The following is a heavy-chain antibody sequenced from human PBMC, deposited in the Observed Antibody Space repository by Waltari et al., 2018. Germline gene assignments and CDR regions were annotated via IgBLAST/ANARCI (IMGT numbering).Heavy chain of an antibody. V-gene: IGHV3-48*02. CDR1: GFSCSSSS. J-gene: IGHJ4*02. CDR3: ARDLKWAFDY. CDR2: ISGNSRIL. Sequence: EVHLVESGGGLVQPGGSLRLSCAAAGFSCSSSSMNWVRQAPGKGLEWISYISGNSRILSXXXXVRGRFTISRDNAKSSVCLQMNSLRDEDTAVYYCARDLKWAFDYWGQGILVTVSS. D-gene: IGHD1-26*01.